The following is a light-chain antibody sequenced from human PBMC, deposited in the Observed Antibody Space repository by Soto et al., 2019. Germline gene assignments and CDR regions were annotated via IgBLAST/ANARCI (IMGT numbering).Light chain of an antibody. CDR2: AAS. CDR1: QSIVIY. CDR3: PQSYTTPT. Sequence: DIQLTQSPSSLSASVGDRVTIACRASQSIVIYLNWYQHKPGKAPKLLINAASSLQSGVPSRFSGSGSGTDLTITITSLQPEDFATYYCPQSYTTPTFGQGTRVEVK. V-gene: IGKV1-39*01. J-gene: IGKJ1*01.